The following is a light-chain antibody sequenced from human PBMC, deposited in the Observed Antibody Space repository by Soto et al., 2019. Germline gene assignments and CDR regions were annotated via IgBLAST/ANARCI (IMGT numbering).Light chain of an antibody. CDR2: DAS. CDR1: QSVSSH. Sequence: EIVLTQSPATLSLSPGERATVSCRASQSVSSHLAWYQQKRGQAPRLLIYDASSRASGITARFSGSGSGTDFTLTISSLEPEDFAVYYCQQGGNWPLTFGQGTRL. CDR3: QQGGNWPLT. J-gene: IGKJ5*01. V-gene: IGKV3-11*01.